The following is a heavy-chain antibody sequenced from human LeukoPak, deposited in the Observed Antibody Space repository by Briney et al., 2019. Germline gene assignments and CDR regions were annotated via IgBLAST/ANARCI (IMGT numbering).Heavy chain of an antibody. Sequence: GGPLRLSCAASGFTFSSYAMSWVRQAPGKGLEWVSGISASGGDTWYPDSVKGRFTISRDNSKNTLFLQMNSLRVEDTAIYYCAKDAAGPEYWGQGTRVTVSS. CDR3: AKDAAGPEY. V-gene: IGHV3-23*01. CDR2: ISASGGDT. CDR1: GFTFSSYA. D-gene: IGHD6-13*01. J-gene: IGHJ4*02.